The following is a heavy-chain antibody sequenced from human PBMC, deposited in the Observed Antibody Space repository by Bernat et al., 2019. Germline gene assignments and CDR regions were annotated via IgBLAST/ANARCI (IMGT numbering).Heavy chain of an antibody. V-gene: IGHV3-30*19. CDR1: GFTFSSYG. CDR2: ISYDGSNK. CDR3: ARGILEWLSSEYFQH. Sequence: QVQLVESGGGVVQPGRSLRLSCAASGFTFSSYGMHWVRQAPGKGLEWVAVISYDGSNKYYADSVKGRFTISRDNSKNTLYLQMNSLRAEDTAVYYCARGILEWLSSEYFQHWGQGTLVTVSS. D-gene: IGHD3-3*01. J-gene: IGHJ1*01.